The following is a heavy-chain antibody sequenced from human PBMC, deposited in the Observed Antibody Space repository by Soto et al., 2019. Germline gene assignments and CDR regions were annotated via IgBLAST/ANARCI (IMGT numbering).Heavy chain of an antibody. D-gene: IGHD3-22*01. CDR2: ISGSGGST. J-gene: IGHJ4*02. CDR1: GFTFSSYA. V-gene: IGHV3-23*01. Sequence: EVQLLESGGGLVQPGGSLRLSCAASGFTFSSYAMSWVRQAPGKGLEWVSAISGSGGSTYYADSVKGRFTISRDNSKNTLYLQMNSLRDEDTAVYYCAKNHADNYYDSSGHFDYWGQGTLVTVSS. CDR3: AKNHADNYYDSSGHFDY.